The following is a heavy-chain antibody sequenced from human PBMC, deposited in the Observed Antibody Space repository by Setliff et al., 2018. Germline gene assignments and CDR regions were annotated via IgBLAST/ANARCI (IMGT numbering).Heavy chain of an antibody. J-gene: IGHJ6*02. CDR3: ARDRTAYSYGLDV. Sequence: ETLSLTCIVSGGSISNYYWSWIRQPPGKGLEWIGYISYSGTTNYNPSLRSRVSMSVDTSKKQFSLKLRSVTAADSAVYYCARDRTAYSYGLDVWGQGTTVTVSS. CDR2: ISYSGTT. D-gene: IGHD5-18*01. CDR1: GGSISNYY. V-gene: IGHV4-59*01.